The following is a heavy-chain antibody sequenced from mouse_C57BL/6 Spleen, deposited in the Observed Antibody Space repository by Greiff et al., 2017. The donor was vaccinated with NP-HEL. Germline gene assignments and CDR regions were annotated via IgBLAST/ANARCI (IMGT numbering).Heavy chain of an antibody. J-gene: IGHJ3*01. V-gene: IGHV1-42*01. CDR2: INPSTGGT. Sequence: EVQLVESGPELVKPGASVKISCKASGYSFTGYYMNWVKQSPEKSLEWIGEINPSTGGTTYNQKFKAKATLTVDKSSSTAYMQLKSLTSEDSAVYYCASSIYYGNYGAYWGQGTLVTVSA. D-gene: IGHD2-1*01. CDR1: GYSFTGYY. CDR3: ASSIYYGNYGAY.